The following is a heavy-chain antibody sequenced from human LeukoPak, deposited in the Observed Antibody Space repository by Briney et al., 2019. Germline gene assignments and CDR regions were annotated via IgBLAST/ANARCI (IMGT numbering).Heavy chain of an antibody. CDR3: ARGLDQYFDY. CDR2: IWYDGSNK. J-gene: IGHJ4*02. D-gene: IGHD4-11*01. Sequence: PGGSLRLSCAASGFTFSSYGMHWVRQAPGKGLEWLALIWYDGSNKYYADSVKGRLTISRDNSKNTLYLQMNSLRAEDTAVYYCARGLDQYFDYWGQGTLVTVSS. CDR1: GFTFSSYG. V-gene: IGHV3-33*01.